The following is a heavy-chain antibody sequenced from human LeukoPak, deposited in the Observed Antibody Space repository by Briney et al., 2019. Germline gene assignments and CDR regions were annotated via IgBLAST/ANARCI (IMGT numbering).Heavy chain of an antibody. D-gene: IGHD3-10*01. CDR1: GYSISSGYY. CDR2: IYHSGST. J-gene: IGHJ4*02. Sequence: SETLSLTCTVSGYSISSGYYWGWIRQPPGKGLEWIGSIYHSGSTYYNPSLKSRVTISVDTSKNQFSLKLSSVTAADRAVYYCVTWALTGFSGKPPTDYWGQGTLVTVSS. CDR3: VTWALTGFSGKPPTDY. V-gene: IGHV4-38-2*02.